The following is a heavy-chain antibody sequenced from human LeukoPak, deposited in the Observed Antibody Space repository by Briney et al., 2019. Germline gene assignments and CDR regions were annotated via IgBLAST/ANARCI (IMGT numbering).Heavy chain of an antibody. D-gene: IGHD3-22*01. V-gene: IGHV3-9*01. CDR2: ISWNSGSI. Sequence: PGGSLRLSCAASGFTFDDYAMHWVRQAPGKGLEWVSGISWNSGSIGYADSVKGRFTISRDNAKNSLYLQMNSLRAEDTALYYCAKVGSSGERNAFDIWGQGTMVTVSS. J-gene: IGHJ3*02. CDR1: GFTFDDYA. CDR3: AKVGSSGERNAFDI.